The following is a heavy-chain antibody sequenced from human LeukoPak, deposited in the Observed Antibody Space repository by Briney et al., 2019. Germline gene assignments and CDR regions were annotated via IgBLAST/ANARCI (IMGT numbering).Heavy chain of an antibody. CDR1: GDSVSSNSAV. J-gene: IGHJ4*02. D-gene: IGHD2-2*01. Sequence: SQTLSLTCAISGDSVSSNSAVWNWIRQSPSRGLEWLGRTHYKSKWSNNYAVSVKSRIIINPDTSENQFSLQLNSVTPEDTAVYYCARGDQAFDYWGQGTLVTVSS. CDR3: ARGDQAFDY. CDR2: THYKSKWSN. V-gene: IGHV6-1*01.